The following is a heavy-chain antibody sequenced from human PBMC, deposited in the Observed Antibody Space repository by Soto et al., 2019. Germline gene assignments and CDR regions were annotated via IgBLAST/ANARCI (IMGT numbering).Heavy chain of an antibody. Sequence: NPSETLSLTCTVSGGSMRTYYWGWIRQPAGKPLEWIGRIYPSGTTNYNPSLKSRVTLSLDTSKNQFSLNLGSVTAADTAVYYCAREGASGFGMDVWGQGTTVTVSS. V-gene: IGHV4-4*07. CDR1: GGSMRTYY. D-gene: IGHD1-26*01. J-gene: IGHJ6*02. CDR3: AREGASGFGMDV. CDR2: IYPSGTT.